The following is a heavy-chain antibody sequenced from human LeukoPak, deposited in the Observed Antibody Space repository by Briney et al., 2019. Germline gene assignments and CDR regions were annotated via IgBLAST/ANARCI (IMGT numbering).Heavy chain of an antibody. J-gene: IGHJ3*02. D-gene: IGHD2-21*02. Sequence: ASVKVSCKVSGYTLTELSMHWVRQAPGQGLEWMGGIIPIFGTASYAQKFQGRVTITADKSTSTTYMELSSLRSEDTAVYYCARQCGGDCYLPASYAFDIWGQGTMVTVSS. CDR1: GYTLTELS. CDR2: IIPIFGTA. V-gene: IGHV1-69*06. CDR3: ARQCGGDCYLPASYAFDI.